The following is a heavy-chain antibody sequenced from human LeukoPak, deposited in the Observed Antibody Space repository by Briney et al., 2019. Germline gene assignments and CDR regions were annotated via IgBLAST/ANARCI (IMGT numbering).Heavy chain of an antibody. CDR1: GFTFSNYW. CDR3: ARDKDYTSSADC. D-gene: IGHD6-6*01. Sequence: GGSLRLSCAASGFTFSNYWMNWVRQSPGKGLEWLANIKQDGSEKYYVDSVKGRFTVSRDNAKNSLYLQMNSLRAEDTAVYYCARDKDYTSSADCWGQGTLVTVSS. V-gene: IGHV3-7*01. J-gene: IGHJ4*02. CDR2: IKQDGSEK.